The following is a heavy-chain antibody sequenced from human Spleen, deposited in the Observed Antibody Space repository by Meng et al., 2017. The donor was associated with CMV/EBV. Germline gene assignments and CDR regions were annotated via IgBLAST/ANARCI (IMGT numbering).Heavy chain of an antibody. CDR3: VKNRNSGDSCPGAH. D-gene: IGHD4-17*01. CDR2: IIGNGDIT. J-gene: IGHJ4*02. Sequence: EVQLLESGGGFVQPGGSLRFSCASAGFAFGTYAMTWVRQAPGKGLEWVSAIIGNGDITYYAHSVRGRFAISRDNSRNTLYLQMDSLRAEDTAVYYCVKNRNSGDSCPGAHWGQGILVTVSS. CDR1: GFAFGTYA. V-gene: IGHV3-23*01.